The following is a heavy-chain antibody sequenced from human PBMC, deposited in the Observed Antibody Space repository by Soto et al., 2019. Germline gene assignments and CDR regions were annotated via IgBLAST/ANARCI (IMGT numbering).Heavy chain of an antibody. CDR3: ARPAPDVRGWYMFNAFDI. V-gene: IGHV4-39*01. CDR2: IYYSGST. CDR1: GGSISSSSYY. Sequence: QLQLQESGPGLVKPSETLSLTCTVSGGSISSSSYYWGWIRQPPGKGLEWIGSIYYSGSTYYNPSLKSRVTISVDTSKNQFSLKLSSVTAADTAVYYCARPAPDVRGWYMFNAFDIWGQGTMVTVSS. D-gene: IGHD6-19*01. J-gene: IGHJ3*02.